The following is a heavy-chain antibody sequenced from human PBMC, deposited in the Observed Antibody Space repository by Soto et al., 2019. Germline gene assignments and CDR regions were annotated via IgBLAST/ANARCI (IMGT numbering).Heavy chain of an antibody. D-gene: IGHD3-10*01. V-gene: IGHV3-30*18. CDR2: LSADDRIE. Sequence: GESLKISCAASGFTFNYYALHWVRQAPGKGLEWVAVLSADDRIEHYGDSVRGRATISRDNPKNTLYLQLNNLRSEDTAVYYCAKVGPYGDFLSAFDLWGQGTMVTVSS. CDR3: AKVGPYGDFLSAFDL. J-gene: IGHJ3*01. CDR1: GFTFNYYA.